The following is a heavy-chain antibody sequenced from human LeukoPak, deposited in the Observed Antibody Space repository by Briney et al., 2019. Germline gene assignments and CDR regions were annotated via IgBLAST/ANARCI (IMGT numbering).Heavy chain of an antibody. CDR1: GGSFSGYY. CDR3: ARGLYYDSSGFYYFDY. V-gene: IGHV4-34*01. J-gene: IGHJ4*02. D-gene: IGHD3-22*01. Sequence: SETLSLTCAVYGGSFSGYYWSWIRQPPGKGLGWIGEINHSGSTNYNPSLKSRVTISVDTSKNQFSLKLISVTAADTAVYYCARGLYYDSSGFYYFDYWGQGTLVTVSS. CDR2: INHSGST.